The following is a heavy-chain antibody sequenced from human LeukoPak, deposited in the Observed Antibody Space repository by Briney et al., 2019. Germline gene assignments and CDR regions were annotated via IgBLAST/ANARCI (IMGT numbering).Heavy chain of an antibody. CDR3: ARVLMGCGGDCYAWDH. Sequence: SQTLSLTCAISGDSVSSNSAAWNWIRQSPSRGLEWLGRTYYRSKWYNDYAVSVKSRITINPDTSKNQFSLRLSSVTAEDTAVFFCARVLMGCGGDCYAWDHWGQGTLVTVSS. J-gene: IGHJ4*02. V-gene: IGHV6-1*01. CDR2: TYYRSKWYN. CDR1: GDSVSSNSAA. D-gene: IGHD2-21*02.